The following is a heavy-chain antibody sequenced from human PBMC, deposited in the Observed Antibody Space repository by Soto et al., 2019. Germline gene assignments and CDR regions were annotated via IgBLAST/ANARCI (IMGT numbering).Heavy chain of an antibody. V-gene: IGHV1-3*01. D-gene: IGHD3-10*01. Sequence: ASVKVSCKASGYTFTSYAMHCVRQAPGQRLEWMGWINAGNGNTKYSQKFQGRVTITRDTSASTAYMELSSLRSEDTAVYYCARERGRQYYGSGSYYRSLAPWFDPWGQGTLVTV. CDR3: ARERGRQYYGSGSYYRSLAPWFDP. CDR1: GYTFTSYA. CDR2: INAGNGNT. J-gene: IGHJ5*02.